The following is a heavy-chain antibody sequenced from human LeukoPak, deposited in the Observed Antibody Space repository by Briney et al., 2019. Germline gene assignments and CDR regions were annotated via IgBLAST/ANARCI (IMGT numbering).Heavy chain of an antibody. CDR1: GYTFTSYG. J-gene: IGHJ6*03. Sequence: ASVKVSCKASGYTFTSYGISWVRQAPGQGLEWMGWISAYNGNTSYAQKLQGRVTMTTDTSTSTAYMELRSLRSDDTAVYYCARGGRGYSYGYYYYMDVWGKGTTVTVSS. D-gene: IGHD5-18*01. CDR2: ISAYNGNT. V-gene: IGHV1-18*01. CDR3: ARGGRGYSYGYYYYMDV.